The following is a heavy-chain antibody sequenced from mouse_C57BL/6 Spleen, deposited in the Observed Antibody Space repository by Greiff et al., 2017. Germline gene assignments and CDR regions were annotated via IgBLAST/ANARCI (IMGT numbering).Heavy chain of an antibody. CDR1: GYTFTDYE. Sequence: VQLVESGAELVRPGASVTLSCKASGYTFTDYEMHWVKQTPVHGLEWIGAIDPETGGTAYNQKFKGKAILTADKSSSTAYMELRSLTSEDSAVYYTVVEGYWGQGTTLTVSS. CDR3: VVEGY. J-gene: IGHJ2*01. V-gene: IGHV1-15*01. CDR2: IDPETGGT. D-gene: IGHD1-1*01.